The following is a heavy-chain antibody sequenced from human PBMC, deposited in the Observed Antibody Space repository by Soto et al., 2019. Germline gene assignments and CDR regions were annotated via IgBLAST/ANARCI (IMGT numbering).Heavy chain of an antibody. Sequence: QVQLVESGGGVVQPGRSLRLSCAASGFTFNIYSMHWVRQAPGKGLEWVAVISYDGSNKYYADSVKGRFTISRDNSINTLYLQMNSLRTDDTAMYYCARGSGGNLDYWGQGTLVTVSS. J-gene: IGHJ4*02. D-gene: IGHD3-10*01. CDR2: ISYDGSNK. CDR1: GFTFNIYS. CDR3: ARGSGGNLDY. V-gene: IGHV3-30-3*01.